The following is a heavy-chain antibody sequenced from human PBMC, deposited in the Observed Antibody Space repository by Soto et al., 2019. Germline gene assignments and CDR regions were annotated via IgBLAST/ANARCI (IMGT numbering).Heavy chain of an antibody. CDR3: ARYRREAVAGYTLDN. CDR1: GGSISSNY. Sequence: SETLSLTCTVSGGSISSNYWTWIRQPPGKGLEWIGYVYNSGSTNYNPSLKSRVTISEDTSKSQFSLKVNSMTAADTAVYYCARYRREAVAGYTLDNWGQGISVTVSS. CDR2: VYNSGST. J-gene: IGHJ4*02. V-gene: IGHV4-59*01. D-gene: IGHD6-13*01.